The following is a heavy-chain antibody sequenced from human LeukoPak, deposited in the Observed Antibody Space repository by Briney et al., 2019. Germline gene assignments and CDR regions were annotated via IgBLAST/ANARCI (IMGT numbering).Heavy chain of an antibody. CDR1: GYTLTELS. V-gene: IGHV1-18*01. Sequence: GASVKVSCKVSGYTLTELSMHWVRQAPGQGLEWMGWISAYNGNTNYAQKLQGRVTMTTDTSTSTAYMELRSLRSDDTAVYYCARGNGNFDYWGQGTLVTVSS. CDR2: ISAYNGNT. CDR3: ARGNGNFDY. J-gene: IGHJ4*02. D-gene: IGHD2-8*01.